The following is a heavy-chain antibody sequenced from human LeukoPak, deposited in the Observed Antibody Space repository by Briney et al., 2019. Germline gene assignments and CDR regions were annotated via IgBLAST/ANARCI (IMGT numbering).Heavy chain of an antibody. D-gene: IGHD5-18*01. CDR3: ARVKGAYSYGRLTHYYMDV. J-gene: IGHJ6*03. CDR2: IYTSGST. V-gene: IGHV4-61*02. CDR1: GGSISSVSYY. Sequence: SETLSLTCTVSGGSISSVSYYWSWIRQPAGKGLEWIGRIYTSGSTNYNPSLKSRVTISVDTSKNQFSLKLSSVTAADTAVYYCARVKGAYSYGRLTHYYMDVWGKGTTVTISS.